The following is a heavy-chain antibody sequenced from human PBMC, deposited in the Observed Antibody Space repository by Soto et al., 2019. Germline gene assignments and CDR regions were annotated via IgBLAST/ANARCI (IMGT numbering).Heavy chain of an antibody. Sequence: PGGSLRLSCAASGFTFSSYGMHWVRQAPGKGLEWVAVIWYDGSNKYYADSVKGRFTISRDNSKNTLYLQMNSLRAEDTAVYYCARDLTYGDYYYYGMDVWGQGTTVTVSS. D-gene: IGHD4-17*01. CDR3: ARDLTYGDYYYYGMDV. CDR1: GFTFSSYG. J-gene: IGHJ6*02. CDR2: IWYDGSNK. V-gene: IGHV3-33*01.